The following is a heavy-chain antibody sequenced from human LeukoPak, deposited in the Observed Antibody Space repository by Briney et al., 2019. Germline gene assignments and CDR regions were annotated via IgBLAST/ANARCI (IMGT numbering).Heavy chain of an antibody. Sequence: SETLSLTCAVYGGSFSGYYWSWIRQPPGKGLEWIGEINHSGSTNYNPSLKSRVTISVDTSKNQFSLKLSSETAADTAVYYCARVGQNNWFDPWGQGTLVTVSS. CDR2: INHSGST. CDR1: GGSFSGYY. V-gene: IGHV4-34*01. J-gene: IGHJ5*02. CDR3: ARVGQNNWFDP.